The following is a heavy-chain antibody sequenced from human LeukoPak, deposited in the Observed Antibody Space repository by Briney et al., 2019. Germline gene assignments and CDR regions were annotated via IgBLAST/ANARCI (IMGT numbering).Heavy chain of an antibody. CDR2: ISSDGSTT. D-gene: IGHD1-7*01. Sequence: GRSLRLSCAASGFTFSSHWMHWVRQAPGKGLVWISRISSDGSTTDYADSVKGRFTISRDSAEKTLYLQMHSLRADDSAVYYCTRDRSPSEYTNYERAYYYGMDVWGQGTTVTVSS. V-gene: IGHV3-74*01. CDR1: GFTFSSHW. CDR3: TRDRSPSEYTNYERAYYYGMDV. J-gene: IGHJ6*02.